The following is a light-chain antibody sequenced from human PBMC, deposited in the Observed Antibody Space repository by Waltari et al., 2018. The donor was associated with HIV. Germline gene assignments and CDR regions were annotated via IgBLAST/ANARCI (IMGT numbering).Light chain of an antibody. Sequence: DVVMTQSPLSLPVTLGQPASISCSSSQSLLYSDGNTYLSWFQQRPGQSPRRLIYKVSNRDSGVPDRFSGSESGTDFTLKSSRVEAEDVGVYYCMQGTHWPRYTFGQGTKLEIK. CDR2: KVS. V-gene: IGKV2-30*01. CDR3: MQGTHWPRYT. J-gene: IGKJ2*01. CDR1: QSLLYSDGNTY.